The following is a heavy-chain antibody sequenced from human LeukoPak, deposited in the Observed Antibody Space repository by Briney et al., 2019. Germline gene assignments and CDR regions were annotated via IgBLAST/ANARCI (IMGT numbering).Heavy chain of an antibody. CDR1: GGTFSSYA. CDR3: ARAGEQLVLSYYYYYMDV. V-gene: IGHV1-69*01. Sequence: GSSVKVSCKASGGTFSSYAISWVRQAPGQGLEWMGGIIPIFGTANYAQKFQGRVTITADESTSTAYMELSSLRSEDTAVYYCARAGEQLVLSYYYYYMDVWGKGTTVTVSS. D-gene: IGHD6-13*01. CDR2: IIPIFGTA. J-gene: IGHJ6*03.